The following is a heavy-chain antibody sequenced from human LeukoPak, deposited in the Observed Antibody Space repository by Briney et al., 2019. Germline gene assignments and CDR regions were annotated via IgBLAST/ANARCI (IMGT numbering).Heavy chain of an antibody. CDR3: ARVPGNYGGAFDI. V-gene: IGHV3-7*03. CDR2: IKQDGHEK. Sequence: GGSLRLSCVGSGFTFRSYWMTWVRQAPGKGLEGVANIKQDGHEKNYVDSVKGRLIISRDNAENSLSMQMNSLRAEDTAVYYCARVPGNYGGAFDIWGQGTMVTVSS. CDR1: GFTFRSYW. D-gene: IGHD4-11*01. J-gene: IGHJ3*02.